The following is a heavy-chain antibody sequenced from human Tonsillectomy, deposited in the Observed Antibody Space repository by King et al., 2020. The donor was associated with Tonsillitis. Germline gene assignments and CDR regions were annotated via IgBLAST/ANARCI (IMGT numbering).Heavy chain of an antibody. Sequence: QLVQSGAEVKKPGESLKISCKGSGYSFIDYWIGWVRQMPGKGLEWMGIIYPGDSETRYSPSFKGQVTISADKSINTAYLQWSSLKASDTAMYYCARPPSGSYYTGYAFDTWGQGTMVTVSS. J-gene: IGHJ3*02. D-gene: IGHD1-26*01. CDR2: IYPGDSET. CDR1: GYSFIDYW. V-gene: IGHV5-51*01. CDR3: ARPPSGSYYTGYAFDT.